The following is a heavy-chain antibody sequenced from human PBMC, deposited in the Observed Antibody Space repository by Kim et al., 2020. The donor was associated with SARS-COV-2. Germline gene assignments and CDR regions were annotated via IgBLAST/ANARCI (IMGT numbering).Heavy chain of an antibody. CDR2: IYYSGST. Sequence: SETLSLTCTVSGGSISSSSYYWGWIRQPPGKGLEWIGSIYYSGSTYYNPSLKSRVTISVDTSKNQFSLKLSSVTAADTAVYYCARDLSDGDTAMATDYWGQGTLVTVSS. CDR3: ARDLSDGDTAMATDY. V-gene: IGHV4-39*07. J-gene: IGHJ4*02. D-gene: IGHD5-18*01. CDR1: GGSISSSSYY.